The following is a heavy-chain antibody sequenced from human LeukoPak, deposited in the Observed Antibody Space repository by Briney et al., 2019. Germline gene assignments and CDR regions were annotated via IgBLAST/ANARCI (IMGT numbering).Heavy chain of an antibody. V-gene: IGHV3-66*02. J-gene: IGHJ5*02. D-gene: IGHD3-3*01. Sequence: PGGSLRLSCAASGFTVSSNYMSRVRQAPGKGLEWDSVIYSGGSTYYADSVKGRFTISRDNSKNTLYLQMNSLRAEDTAVYYCARLMYYDFWSGYSPKIDEIDPWGQGTLVTVSS. CDR2: IYSGGST. CDR3: ARLMYYDFWSGYSPKIDEIDP. CDR1: GFTVSSNY.